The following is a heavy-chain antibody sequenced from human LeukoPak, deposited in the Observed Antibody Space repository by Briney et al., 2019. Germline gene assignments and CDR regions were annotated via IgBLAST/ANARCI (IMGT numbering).Heavy chain of an antibody. CDR3: ASGEYYYDSSAFQH. V-gene: IGHV4-61*02. CDR1: GGSLSSGSYY. CDR2: IYTSGST. J-gene: IGHJ1*01. D-gene: IGHD3-22*01. Sequence: SETLSLTCTVSGGSLSSGSYYWSWIRQPAGKGLEWIGRIYTSGSTNYNPSLKSRVTMSVDTSKNQCSLKLSSVTAADTAVYYCASGEYYYDSSAFQHWGQGTLVTVSS.